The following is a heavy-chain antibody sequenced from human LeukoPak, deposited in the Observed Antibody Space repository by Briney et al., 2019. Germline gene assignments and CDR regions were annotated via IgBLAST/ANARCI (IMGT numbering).Heavy chain of an antibody. V-gene: IGHV3-7*01. J-gene: IGHJ4*02. D-gene: IGHD3-22*01. Sequence: PGGSLRLSYAGSGFTFGNYWMSWVRQSPGKGLEWVANIKEDGSEKYYVDSVEGRFTISRDNAKNSLYLQMSSLRAEDTAVYYCARDPYSSGSYFDYWGQGTLVTVSS. CDR1: GFTFGNYW. CDR3: ARDPYSSGSYFDY. CDR2: IKEDGSEK.